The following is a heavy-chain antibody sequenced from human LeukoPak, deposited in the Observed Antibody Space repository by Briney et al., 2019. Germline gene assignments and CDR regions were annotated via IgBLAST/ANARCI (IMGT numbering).Heavy chain of an antibody. CDR3: TKDYCGKFCSAV. D-gene: IGHD3-9*01. CDR1: KFTFSNYG. CDR2: ITKSGDST. J-gene: IGHJ6*02. V-gene: IGHV3-23*01. Sequence: RAGGSLRLSCTASKFTFSNYGMQWVRQAPGKGLEWVSTITKSGDSTYYVDSVKGRFTISRDNSENTLYLQMNSLRAEDTAKYYCTKDYCGKFCSAVWGQGTTVTVSS.